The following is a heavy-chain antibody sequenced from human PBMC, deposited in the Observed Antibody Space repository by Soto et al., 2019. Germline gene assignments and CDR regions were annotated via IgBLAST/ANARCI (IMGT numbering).Heavy chain of an antibody. CDR3: AKDLYYYGSGSYHGFDY. V-gene: IGHV3-23*01. Sequence: GGSLRLSCAASGFTFSSYAMSWVRQAPGKGLEWVSAISGSGGSTYYADSVKGRFTISRDNSKNTLYLQMNSLRAEDTAVYYCAKDLYYYGSGSYHGFDYWGQGTLVTVSS. CDR1: GFTFSSYA. CDR2: ISGSGGST. D-gene: IGHD3-10*01. J-gene: IGHJ4*02.